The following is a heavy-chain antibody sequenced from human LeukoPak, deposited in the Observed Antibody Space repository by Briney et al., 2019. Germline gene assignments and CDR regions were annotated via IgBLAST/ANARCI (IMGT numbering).Heavy chain of an antibody. V-gene: IGHV3-23*01. D-gene: IGHD3-10*01. CDR3: AKDPDYYGLGSPDY. Sequence: GGSLRLSCAASGFTFSSYAMSWVRQAPGKGLEWVSAISGSGGSTYYADSVKGRFTISRDNSKNTLYLQMNSLRAEDTAVYYCAKDPDYYGLGSPDYWGQGTLVTVSS. CDR2: ISGSGGST. J-gene: IGHJ4*02. CDR1: GFTFSSYA.